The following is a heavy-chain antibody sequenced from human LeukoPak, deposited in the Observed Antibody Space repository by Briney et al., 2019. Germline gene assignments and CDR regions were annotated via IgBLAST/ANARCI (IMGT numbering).Heavy chain of an antibody. CDR1: GFTFSSYW. Sequence: GGSLRLSCAASGFTFSSYWMSWVRQAPGKGLEWVAFIRYDGGNKDYTDSVKGRFSISRDNPKNTLYLQMNSLRAEDTAVYYCAKTPPSYYYCDYWGQGTLVTVSS. CDR2: IRYDGGNK. V-gene: IGHV3-30*02. D-gene: IGHD1-26*01. J-gene: IGHJ4*02. CDR3: AKTPPSYYYCDY.